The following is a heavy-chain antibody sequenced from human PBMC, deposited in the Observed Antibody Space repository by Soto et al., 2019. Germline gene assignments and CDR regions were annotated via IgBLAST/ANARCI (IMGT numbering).Heavy chain of an antibody. CDR1: GGSISSSY. V-gene: IGHV4-59*01. CDR3: ARDFWFEELSGGYYQYAMDV. J-gene: IGHJ6*02. D-gene: IGHD3-10*01. Sequence: SETLSLSCTVSGGSISSSYWSWIRQPPGKELEWIGYIYYTGSTYYSPSLKSRVIISLDASRTQFSLKLNSVTTADTAVYYCARDFWFEELSGGYYQYAMDVWGQGTTVTVSS. CDR2: IYYTGST.